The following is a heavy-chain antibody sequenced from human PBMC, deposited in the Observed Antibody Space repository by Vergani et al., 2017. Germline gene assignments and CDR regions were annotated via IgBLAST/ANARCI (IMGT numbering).Heavy chain of an antibody. CDR2: IKSKTDGGTT. V-gene: IGHV3-15*01. CDR1: GFTFSNAW. CDR3: LRGDYVIENYYYGMDV. D-gene: IGHD4-17*01. J-gene: IGHJ6*02. Sequence: EVQLVESGGGLVKPGGSLRLSCAASGFTFSNAWMSWVRQAPGKGLEWVGRIKSKTDGGTTDYAAPVKGRFTISRDDSKNTLYLQMNSLRAEDTAVYYCLRGDYVIENYYYGMDVWGQGTTVTVSS.